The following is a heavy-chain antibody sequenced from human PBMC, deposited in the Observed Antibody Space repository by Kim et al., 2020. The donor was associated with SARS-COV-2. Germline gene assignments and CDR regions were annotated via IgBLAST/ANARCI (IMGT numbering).Heavy chain of an antibody. J-gene: IGHJ5*02. V-gene: IGHV3-74*01. D-gene: IGHD3-22*01. CDR3: VREKVGYYDSGGYNHWFDP. CDR1: GFTFSGYW. CDR2: INSDGSST. Sequence: GGSLRLSCAASGFTFSGYWMHWVRQTPGKGLVWVSRINSDGSSTNYADSVKGRFTISRDNARNTLYVQMNSLRAEDTAVYYCVREKVGYYDSGGYNHWFDPWGQGTLVTVSS.